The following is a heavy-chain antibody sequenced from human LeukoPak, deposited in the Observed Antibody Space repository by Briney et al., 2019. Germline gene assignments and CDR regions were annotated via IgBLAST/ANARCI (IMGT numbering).Heavy chain of an antibody. CDR3: AKASWAGVATPYFAY. D-gene: IGHD3-10*01. CDR2: IDSSGGVT. Sequence: QSGGSLRLSCTASGFTFSSYAMTWVRQAPGKGLEWVSGIDSSGGVTYYADSVRGRFTISRDNSKNTLYLQMNDLRADDTAVYYCAKASWAGVATPYFAYWGQGTLVTVFS. J-gene: IGHJ4*02. CDR1: GFTFSSYA. V-gene: IGHV3-23*01.